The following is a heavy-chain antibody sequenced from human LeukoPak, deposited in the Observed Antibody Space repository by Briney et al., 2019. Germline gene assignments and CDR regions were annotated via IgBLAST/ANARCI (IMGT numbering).Heavy chain of an antibody. V-gene: IGHV3-30*03. CDR1: GFTFSSYG. CDR2: ISYDGSNK. J-gene: IGHJ4*02. D-gene: IGHD5-12*01. CDR3: ATDSGPDY. Sequence: GRSLRLSCAASGFTFSSYGMHWVRQSPGKGLEWVAVISYDGSNKNYADSVKGRLTISRDNSKNTLYLQMNSLRTEDTAVYYCATDSGPDYWGQGTLVTVS.